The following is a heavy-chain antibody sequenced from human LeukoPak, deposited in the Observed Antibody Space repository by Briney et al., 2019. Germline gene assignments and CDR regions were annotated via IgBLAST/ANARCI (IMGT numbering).Heavy chain of an antibody. J-gene: IGHJ5*02. CDR1: GFTVSSNY. D-gene: IGHD4-23*01. CDR3: AKGGYGGNSRNWFDP. V-gene: IGHV3-9*01. Sequence: LRLSCAASGFTVSSNYMSWVRQAPGKGLEWVSGISWNSGSIGYADSVKGRFTISRDNAKNSLYLQMNSLRAEDTALYYCAKGGYGGNSRNWFDPWGQGTLVTVSS. CDR2: ISWNSGSI.